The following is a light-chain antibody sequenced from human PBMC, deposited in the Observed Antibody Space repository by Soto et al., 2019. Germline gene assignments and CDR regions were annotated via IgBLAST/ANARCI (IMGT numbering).Light chain of an antibody. CDR1: QSVSSY. Sequence: EIVLTQSPATLSLSPGERATLSCRASQSVSSYLAWYQQKPGQAPRLLIYDASNRATGIPARFSGSGSGTDFTINISSLEPEDFAVYYCQPRSNWPWTFGQGTKVEIK. V-gene: IGKV3-11*01. CDR3: QPRSNWPWT. J-gene: IGKJ1*01. CDR2: DAS.